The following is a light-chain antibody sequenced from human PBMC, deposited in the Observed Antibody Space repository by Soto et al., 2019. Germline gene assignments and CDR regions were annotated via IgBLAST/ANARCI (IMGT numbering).Light chain of an antibody. V-gene: IGLV1-40*01. CDR3: QSYDSSLSGSYV. J-gene: IGLJ1*01. CDR1: RSNIGAGYD. Sequence: QSVLTQPPSVSGAPGQRVTISCTGSRSNIGAGYDVHWYQQLPGTATKLLIYGNSNRPSGVPDRFSGSKSGTSASLAITGLQAEDEADYYCQSYDSSLSGSYVFGTGTKVTVL. CDR2: GNS.